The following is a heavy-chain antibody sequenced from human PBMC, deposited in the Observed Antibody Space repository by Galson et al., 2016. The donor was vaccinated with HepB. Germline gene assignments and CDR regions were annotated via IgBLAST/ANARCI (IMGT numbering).Heavy chain of an antibody. D-gene: IGHD6-19*01. CDR1: GYTFTNYG. CDR2: ISAYSANK. CDR3: ARDYSSGWYGY. V-gene: IGHV1-18*01. J-gene: IGHJ4*02. Sequence: SVRASCKASGYTFTNYGISWVRQAPGQGLEWMGWISAYSANKNYAQKVQGRITMTTDSSTSTAYMELRNLTSDDTAVYFCARDYSSGWYGYWGQGTLVTVSS.